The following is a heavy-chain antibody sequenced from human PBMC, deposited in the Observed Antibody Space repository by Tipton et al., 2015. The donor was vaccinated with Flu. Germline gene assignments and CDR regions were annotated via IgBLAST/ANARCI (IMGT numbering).Heavy chain of an antibody. D-gene: IGHD6-13*01. CDR1: GYSISSGYY. CDR3: ARQGLGYSDWYFDL. J-gene: IGHJ2*01. Sequence: GLVKPSETLSLTCAVSGYSISSGYYWGWIRQPPGKGLEWIGTIYQSGATYYNPSLNSRVTISVDTSKNQFSLKLSSLTAADTAVYYCARQGLGYSDWYFDLWGRGTLVTVSS. V-gene: IGHV4-38-2*01. CDR2: IYQSGAT.